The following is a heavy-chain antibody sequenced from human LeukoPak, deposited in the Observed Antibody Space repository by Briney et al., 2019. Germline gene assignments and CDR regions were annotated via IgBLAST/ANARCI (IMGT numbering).Heavy chain of an antibody. D-gene: IGHD3-3*01. J-gene: IGHJ4*02. CDR1: GGTFSSYA. V-gene: IGHV1-69*05. Sequence: SVKVSCKASGGTFSSYAISWVRQAPGQGLEWMGRIIPIFGTANYAQKFQGRVTITTDEPTSTAYMELSSLRSEDTAVYYCAREGSYYDFWSGPDYWGQGTLVTVSS. CDR3: AREGSYYDFWSGPDY. CDR2: IIPIFGTA.